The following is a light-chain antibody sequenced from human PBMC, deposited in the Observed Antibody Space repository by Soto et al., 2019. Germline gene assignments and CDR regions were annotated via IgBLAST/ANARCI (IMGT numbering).Light chain of an antibody. CDR1: SCSVLTSHY. CDR2: STN. V-gene: IGLV8-61*01. Sequence: QTVVTQEPSFSVSPGGTVTLTCGLTSCSVLTSHYTSWFQQTPGQPPRTLIYSTNSRSPGVPDRFSGSILGNKGALTITGAQADDEGDYYCVLYIGTGLVFGGGTQLTVL. CDR3: VLYIGTGLV. J-gene: IGLJ7*01.